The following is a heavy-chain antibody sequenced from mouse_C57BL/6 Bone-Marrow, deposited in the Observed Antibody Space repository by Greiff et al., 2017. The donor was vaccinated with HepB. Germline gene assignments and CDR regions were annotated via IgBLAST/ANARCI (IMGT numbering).Heavy chain of an antibody. D-gene: IGHD2-1*01. CDR3: ARYYYGLY. V-gene: IGHV1-81*01. CDR1: GYTFTSYG. Sequence: QVQLQQSGAELARPGASVKLSCKASGYTFTSYGISWVKQRTGQGLEWIGEIYPRRGNTYYNEKFKGKATLTADKSSSTAYMELRSLASEDSAVYFCARYYYGLYWGQGTLVTVSA. J-gene: IGHJ3*01. CDR2: IYPRRGNT.